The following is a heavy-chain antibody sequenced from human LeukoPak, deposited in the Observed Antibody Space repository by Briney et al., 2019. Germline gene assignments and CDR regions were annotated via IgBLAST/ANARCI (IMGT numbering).Heavy chain of an antibody. Sequence: GGSLRLSCAASGFTFSSYSMNWVRQAPGKGLEWVSSISSSSSYIYYADSVKGRFTISRDNAKNSLYLQMNSLRAEDTAVYYCARDWGSGSYHDAFDIWGQGTMVTVSS. V-gene: IGHV3-21*01. CDR3: ARDWGSGSYHDAFDI. CDR2: ISSSSSYI. D-gene: IGHD1-26*01. CDR1: GFTFSSYS. J-gene: IGHJ3*02.